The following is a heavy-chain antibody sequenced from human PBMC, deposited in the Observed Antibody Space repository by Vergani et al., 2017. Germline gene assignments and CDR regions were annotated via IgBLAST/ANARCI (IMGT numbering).Heavy chain of an antibody. Sequence: QVQLVESGGGVVQPGRSLRLSCAASGFTFSSYGMHWVRQAPGKGLEWVAVISYAGSNKYYADSVKGRFTISRDNSKNTLYLQMNSLRAENTAVYYCAKSVVAGYYYGMDVWGQGTTVTVSS. D-gene: IGHD2-2*01. CDR2: ISYAGSNK. CDR3: AKSVVAGYYYGMDV. CDR1: GFTFSSYG. J-gene: IGHJ6*02. V-gene: IGHV3-30*18.